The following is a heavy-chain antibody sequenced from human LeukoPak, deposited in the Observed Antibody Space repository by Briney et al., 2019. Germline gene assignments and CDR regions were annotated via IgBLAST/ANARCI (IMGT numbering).Heavy chain of an antibody. CDR1: GFTFSSYW. CDR2: SNSDGGST. CDR3: ARGASGSSWFGGFDF. D-gene: IGHD6-13*01. Sequence: QSGGSLRLSCVASGFTFSSYWMHWVRQAPGKGLVWVSRSNSDGGSTSYAESVKGRLTISRDNAKNTLYLQMNSLRAEDTAVYYCARGASGSSWFGGFDFWGQGTLVTVSS. J-gene: IGHJ4*02. V-gene: IGHV3-74*01.